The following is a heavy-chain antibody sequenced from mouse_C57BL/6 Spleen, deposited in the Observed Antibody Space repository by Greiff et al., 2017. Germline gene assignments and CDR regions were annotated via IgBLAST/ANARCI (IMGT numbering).Heavy chain of an antibody. CDR3: AREVGRDAMDY. CDR1: GYTFTSYW. V-gene: IGHV1-50*01. J-gene: IGHJ4*01. Sequence: QVQLQQPGAELVKPGASVKLSCKASGYTFTSYWMQWVKQRPGQGLEWIGEIDPSDSYTNYNQKFKGKATLTVDTSSSTAYMQLSSLTSEYSAVYYCAREVGRDAMDYWGQGTSVTVSS. CDR2: IDPSDSYT. D-gene: IGHD4-1*01.